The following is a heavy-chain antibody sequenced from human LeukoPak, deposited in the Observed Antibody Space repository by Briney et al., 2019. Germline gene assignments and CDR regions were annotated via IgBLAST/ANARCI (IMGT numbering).Heavy chain of an antibody. D-gene: IGHD6-19*01. V-gene: IGHV3-9*01. Sequence: PGGSLRLSCVASGFTFDDYAMHWVRQAPGKGLEWVSGINWNSGKVGYADSVKGRFTISRDNAKNSLYLQMNSLRVEDTAFYYCAKDNRRHYTSGPNPDSLHWGQGALVTVSS. CDR2: INWNSGKV. J-gene: IGHJ4*02. CDR1: GFTFDDYA. CDR3: AKDNRRHYTSGPNPDSLH.